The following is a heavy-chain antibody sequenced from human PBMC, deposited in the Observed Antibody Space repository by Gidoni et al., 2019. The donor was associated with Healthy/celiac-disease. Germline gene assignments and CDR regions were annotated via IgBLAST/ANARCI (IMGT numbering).Heavy chain of an antibody. D-gene: IGHD3-9*01. J-gene: IGHJ6*04. Sequence: QVQLVQSGAEVKKPGSSVKVSCKASGGTFSSYAIRWVRQAPGQGLEWMGGIIPIFGTANYAQKFQGRVTITADKSTSTAYMELSSLRSEDTAVYYCARGGPYYDILTGYAHSMDVWGKGTTVTVSS. CDR2: IIPIFGTA. CDR3: ARGGPYYDILTGYAHSMDV. CDR1: GGTFSSYA. V-gene: IGHV1-69*06.